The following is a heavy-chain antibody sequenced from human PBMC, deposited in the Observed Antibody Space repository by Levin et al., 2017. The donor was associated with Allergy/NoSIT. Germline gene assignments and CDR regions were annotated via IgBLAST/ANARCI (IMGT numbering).Heavy chain of an antibody. CDR1: GFSLSTSG. CDR3: VRDAYGDSGLMDI. V-gene: IGHV3-33*04. Sequence: PGGSLRLSCTASGFSLSTSGIHWVRQAPGKGLEWLAVFWKDGGFKYFANSVEGRFVISRDKSKNALYLQMNSLRAEDTAVYYCVRDAYGDSGLMDIWGKGTTVTVSS. D-gene: IGHD4-17*01. J-gene: IGHJ6*04. CDR2: FWKDGGFK.